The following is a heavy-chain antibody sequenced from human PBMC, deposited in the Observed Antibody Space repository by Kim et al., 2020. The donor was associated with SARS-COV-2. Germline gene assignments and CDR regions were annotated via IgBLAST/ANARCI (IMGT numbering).Heavy chain of an antibody. D-gene: IGHD1-26*01. Sequence: SVKVSCKASGGTFSSYAISWVRQAPGQGLEWMGRIIPILGIANYAQKFQGRVTITADKSTSTAYMELSSLRSEDTAVYYCARDGIVSPGYFDYWGQGTLVTVSS. V-gene: IGHV1-69*04. CDR2: IIPILGIA. J-gene: IGHJ4*02. CDR3: ARDGIVSPGYFDY. CDR1: GGTFSSYA.